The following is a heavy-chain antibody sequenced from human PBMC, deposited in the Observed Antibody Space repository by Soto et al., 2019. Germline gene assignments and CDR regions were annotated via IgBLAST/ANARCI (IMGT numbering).Heavy chain of an antibody. CDR1: GCTFTSYG. CDR2: ISPYFGKT. D-gene: IGHD6-19*01. V-gene: IGHV1-18*01. CDR3: ARYYQAVAGLLEF. Sequence: VKVSCKSSGCTFTSYGYTWVRQAPGQGLEWLGWISPYFGKTNYAQEFQGRMTLTTDTSMGTAFMELKSLRSDDAAVYYCARYYQAVAGLLEFWGPRSFVIVSS. J-gene: IGHJ4*02.